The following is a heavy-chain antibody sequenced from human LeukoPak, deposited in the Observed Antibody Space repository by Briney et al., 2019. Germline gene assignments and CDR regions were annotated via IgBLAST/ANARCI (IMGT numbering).Heavy chain of an antibody. D-gene: IGHD6-19*01. V-gene: IGHV3-30*04. CDR2: ISYDGSNK. Sequence: PGGSLRLSCAASGFTFSSYAMHWGRQAPGKGLEWVAVISYDGSNKYYADSVKGRFTISRDNSKNTLYLQMNSLRAEDTAVYYCARVSASSGWPFDYWGQGTLVTVSS. CDR1: GFTFSSYA. J-gene: IGHJ4*02. CDR3: ARVSASSGWPFDY.